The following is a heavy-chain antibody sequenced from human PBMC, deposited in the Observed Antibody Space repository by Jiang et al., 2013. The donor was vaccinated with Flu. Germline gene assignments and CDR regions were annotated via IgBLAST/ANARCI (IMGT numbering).Heavy chain of an antibody. J-gene: IGHJ6*02. V-gene: IGHV4-61*01. D-gene: IGHD5-12*01. Sequence: SLTCTVSGGSVSSGTFYWSWMRQPPGKGLEWIGYMYNSGITEYNPSLNSRVTISVDTSKNQFSLKVRSVTAADTAVYYCARARGHYYGLDVWGQGTTVTVSS. CDR2: MYNSGIT. CDR3: ARARGHYYGLDV. CDR1: GGSVSSGTFY.